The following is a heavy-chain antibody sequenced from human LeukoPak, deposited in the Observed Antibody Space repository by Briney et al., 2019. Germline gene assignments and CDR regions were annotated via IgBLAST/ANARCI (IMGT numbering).Heavy chain of an antibody. V-gene: IGHV3-53*01. Sequence: GGSLRLSCTVSGFTVSSNSWSWVRQAPGKGLEWVSFIYSGGNTHYSDSVKGRFTLSRDNSKNTLYLQMNSLRAEDPAIYYCARRAGEYSHPYDYWGQGTLVTVSS. CDR2: IYSGGNT. CDR3: ARRAGEYSHPYDY. J-gene: IGHJ4*02. CDR1: GFTVSSNS. D-gene: IGHD2-15*01.